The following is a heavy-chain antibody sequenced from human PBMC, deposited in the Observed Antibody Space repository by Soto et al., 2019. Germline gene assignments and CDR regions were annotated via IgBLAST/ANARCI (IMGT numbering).Heavy chain of an antibody. CDR2: IYYSGST. CDR3: ARDKGGYDILTGYYRPYYYYMDV. J-gene: IGHJ6*03. V-gene: IGHV4-59*01. D-gene: IGHD3-9*01. CDR1: GGSISSYY. Sequence: SETLSLTCTVSGGSISSYYWSWIRQPPGKGLEWIGYIYYSGSTNYDPSLKSRVTISVDTSKNQFSLKLSSVTAADTAVYYCARDKGGYDILTGYYRPYYYYMDVWGKGTTVTVSS.